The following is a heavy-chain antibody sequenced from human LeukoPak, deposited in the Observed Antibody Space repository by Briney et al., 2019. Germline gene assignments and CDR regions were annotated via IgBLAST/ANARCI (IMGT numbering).Heavy chain of an antibody. J-gene: IGHJ6*03. CDR2: FDPEDGET. Sequence: ASVKVSCKASGYTFTGYYMRWVRQAPGQGLEWMGGFDPEDGETIYAQKFQGRVTMTEDTSTDTAYMELSSLRSEDTAVYYCATVLSGSYYNRGKYYYMDVWGKGTTVTISS. CDR1: GYTFTGYY. CDR3: ATVLSGSYYNRGKYYYMDV. D-gene: IGHD3-10*01. V-gene: IGHV1-24*01.